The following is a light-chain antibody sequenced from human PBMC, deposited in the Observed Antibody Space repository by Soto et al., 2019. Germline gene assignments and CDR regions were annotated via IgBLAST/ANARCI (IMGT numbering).Light chain of an antibody. J-gene: IGKJ1*01. CDR1: RGIDRW. CDR3: LQLYNFSWT. Sequence: DIQMTQSPSTLSASVGDTVTITCRASRGIDRWLAWYQQKPGKAPRLLISDASTLESGVPSRFSGSGSGTDFTLTISRLQPEDFATYYCLQLYNFSWTFGQGTKVDIK. CDR2: DAS. V-gene: IGKV1-5*01.